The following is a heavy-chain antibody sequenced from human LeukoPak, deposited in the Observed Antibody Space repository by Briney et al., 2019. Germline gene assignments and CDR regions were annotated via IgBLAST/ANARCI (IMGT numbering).Heavy chain of an antibody. J-gene: IGHJ4*02. CDR3: ARGGSPHYDSSGYYASGYFQFDY. CDR1: GGSFSGYY. V-gene: IGHV4-34*01. CDR2: INHSGST. D-gene: IGHD3-22*01. Sequence: SETLSLTCAVYGGSFSGYYWSWIRQPPGKGLEWIGEINHSGSTNYNPSLKSRVTISVDTSKNQFSLKLSSVTAADTAVYYCARGGSPHYDSSGYYASGYFQFDYWGQGTLVTVSS.